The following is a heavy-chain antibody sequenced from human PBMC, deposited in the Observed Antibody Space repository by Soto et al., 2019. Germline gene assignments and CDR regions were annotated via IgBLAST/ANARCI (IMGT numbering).Heavy chain of an antibody. J-gene: IGHJ4*02. V-gene: IGHV4-34*01. CDR3: ARVKYSSRYYFDY. CDR2: INHSGST. D-gene: IGHD6-13*01. Sequence: TLSLTCAVYGGSFSGYYWSWIRQPPGKGLEWIGEINHSGSTNYNPSLKSRVTISVDTSKNQFSLKLSSVTAADTAVYYCARVKYSSRYYFDYWGQGTLVTVSS. CDR1: GGSFSGYY.